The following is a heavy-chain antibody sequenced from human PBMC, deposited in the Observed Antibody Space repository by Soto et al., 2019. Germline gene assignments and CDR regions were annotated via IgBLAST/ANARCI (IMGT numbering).Heavy chain of an antibody. Sequence: PSETLSLTCAVYGGSFSGYYWSWIRQPPGKGLEWIGEINHSGSTNYNPSLKSRVTISVDTSKNQFSLKLSSVTAADTAVYYCARVRVRGAGYYYYYGMDVWGQGTTVTVSS. CDR1: GGSFSGYY. V-gene: IGHV4-34*01. D-gene: IGHD3-10*01. CDR3: ARVRVRGAGYYYYYGMDV. CDR2: INHSGST. J-gene: IGHJ6*02.